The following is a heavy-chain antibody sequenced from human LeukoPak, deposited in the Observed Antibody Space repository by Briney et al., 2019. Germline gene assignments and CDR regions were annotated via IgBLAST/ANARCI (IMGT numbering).Heavy chain of an antibody. Sequence: SQTLSLTCTVSGGSINSAVYYWTWIRQHPGKGLEWIGYIYYSGNTYYNPSLKNRLTISVDMSKNQFSLKLSSVTAADTAVFYCARGYSGSPYYFSMDVWGKGTTVTVSS. V-gene: IGHV4-31*03. J-gene: IGHJ6*04. D-gene: IGHD5-12*01. CDR3: ARGYSGSPYYFSMDV. CDR1: GGSINSAVYY. CDR2: IYYSGNT.